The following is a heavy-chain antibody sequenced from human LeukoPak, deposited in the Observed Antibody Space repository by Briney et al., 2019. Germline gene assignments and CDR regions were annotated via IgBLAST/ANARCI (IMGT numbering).Heavy chain of an antibody. CDR1: GYTFTYRY. CDR3: APLGGYSWLDNYNWFDP. Sequence: SVKVSCKASGYTFTYRYLHWVRQAPGQALEWMGWITPFNGNTNYAQKFQDRVTITRDRSMSTAYMELSSLRSEDTAVYYCAPLGGYSWLDNYNWFDPWGQGTLVTVSS. J-gene: IGHJ5*02. CDR2: ITPFNGNT. D-gene: IGHD6-13*01. V-gene: IGHV1-45*02.